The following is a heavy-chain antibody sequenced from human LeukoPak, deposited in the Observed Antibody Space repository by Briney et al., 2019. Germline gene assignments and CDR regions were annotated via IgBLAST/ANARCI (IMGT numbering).Heavy chain of an antibody. V-gene: IGHV4-59*13. D-gene: IGHD5-12*01. J-gene: IGHJ4*02. CDR1: GGSIGTYY. CDR3: ARGLAVATFSYFDY. Sequence: PSETLSLTCTVSGGSIGTYYWSWIRQPPGKGLEWIGYIYYSGSTNYNPSLKSRVTISVDTSKNQFSLKLSSVTAADTAVYYCARGLAVATFSYFDYWGQGTLVTVSS. CDR2: IYYSGST.